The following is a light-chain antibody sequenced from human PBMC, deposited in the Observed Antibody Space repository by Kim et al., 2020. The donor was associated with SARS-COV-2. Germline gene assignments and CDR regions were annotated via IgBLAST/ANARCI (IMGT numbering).Light chain of an antibody. Sequence: QSALTQPASVSGSPGQSITISCSGTTNDVGGYKYVSWYQQHPGRAPKLMIYDVSQRSSGVSDRFSGSKSGSTASLTISGLQAEDEAEYFCSSYTTSNTIVFGGGTQLTVL. CDR2: DVS. J-gene: IGLJ2*01. V-gene: IGLV2-14*01. CDR1: TNDVGGYKY. CDR3: SSYTTSNTIV.